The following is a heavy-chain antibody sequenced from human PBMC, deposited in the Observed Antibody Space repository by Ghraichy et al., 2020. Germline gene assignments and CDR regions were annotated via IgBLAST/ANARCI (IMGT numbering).Heavy chain of an antibody. D-gene: IGHD6-19*01. Sequence: SVKVSCKASGGTFSSYAISWVRQAPGQGLEWMGRIIPILGIANYAQKFQGRVTITADKSTSTAYMELSSLRSEDTAVYYCARERYSSGNFDYWGQGTLVTVSS. V-gene: IGHV1-69*04. CDR2: IIPILGIA. CDR1: GGTFSSYA. CDR3: ARERYSSGNFDY. J-gene: IGHJ4*02.